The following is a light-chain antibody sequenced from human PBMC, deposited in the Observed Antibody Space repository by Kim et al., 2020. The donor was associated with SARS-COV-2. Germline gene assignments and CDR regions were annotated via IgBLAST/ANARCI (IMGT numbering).Light chain of an antibody. CDR3: QQYYVYPLT. V-gene: IGKV1-5*01. J-gene: IGKJ4*01. CDR1: QSVDRR. Sequence: DIRMTQSPSTLSASVGDRVTLACRASQSVDRRLAWYQQKPGEDPKVLIYDASSLQRGVPSRFSGGGSGTEFALTITTLQPDDFATYYCQQYYVYPLTFGGGTKVDIK. CDR2: DAS.